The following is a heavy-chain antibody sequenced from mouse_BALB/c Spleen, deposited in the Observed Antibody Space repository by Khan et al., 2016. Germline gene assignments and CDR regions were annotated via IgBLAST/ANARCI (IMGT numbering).Heavy chain of an antibody. Sequence: QVQLKQSGAELAKPGASVKMSCKASGYTFTSYWMHWVKQRPGQGLEWIGYINPSTGYTEYNQKFKDKATLTADKSSSTAYMQLSSLTSEDSAVXYCASTMVTTAWFAYWGQGTLVTVSA. CDR1: GYTFTSYW. CDR3: ASTMVTTAWFAY. J-gene: IGHJ3*01. CDR2: INPSTGYT. V-gene: IGHV1-7*01. D-gene: IGHD2-1*01.